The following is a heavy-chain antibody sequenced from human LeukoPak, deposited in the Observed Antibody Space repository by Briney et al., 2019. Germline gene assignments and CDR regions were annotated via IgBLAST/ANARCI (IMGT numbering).Heavy chain of an antibody. D-gene: IGHD3-9*01. Sequence: GGSLRLSCAASGFTFSSYEVNWVRQAPGKGLEWVSSISSSGTYIYYADSVKGRFTISRDNAKNSLYLQMNSLRAEDTAVYYCARDRPTLTGYYPFDYWGQGTLVTVSS. V-gene: IGHV3-21*01. CDR1: GFTFSSYE. CDR3: ARDRPTLTGYYPFDY. CDR2: ISSSGTYI. J-gene: IGHJ4*02.